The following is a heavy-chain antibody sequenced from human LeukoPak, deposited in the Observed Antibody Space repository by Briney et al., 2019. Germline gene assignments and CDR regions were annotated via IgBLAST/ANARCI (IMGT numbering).Heavy chain of an antibody. CDR3: ARATRGGVWFDP. CDR1: GGSISSYY. J-gene: IGHJ5*02. CDR2: IYYSGST. V-gene: IGHV4-59*01. Sequence: SETLSLTCTVSGGSISSYYWSWIRQPPGKGLEWIGYIYYSGSTNYNPSLKSRVTISVDTSKNQFSLKLSSVTAADTAVYYCARATRGGVWFDPWGQGTLVTVSS. D-gene: IGHD2-8*01.